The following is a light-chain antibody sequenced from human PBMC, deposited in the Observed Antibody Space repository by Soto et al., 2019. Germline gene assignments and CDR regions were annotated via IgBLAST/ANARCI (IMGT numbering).Light chain of an antibody. CDR1: QSVSSY. J-gene: IGKJ1*01. CDR3: HQYGSAPWT. CDR2: DAS. Sequence: DIVLTQSPATLSLSPGERATLSCRASQSVSSYLAWYQQKPGQAPRLLIYDASNRATGIPDRFRGSGSGTDFTLTITRLEPEDFAVYYCHQYGSAPWTFGQGTKVDI. V-gene: IGKV3-20*01.